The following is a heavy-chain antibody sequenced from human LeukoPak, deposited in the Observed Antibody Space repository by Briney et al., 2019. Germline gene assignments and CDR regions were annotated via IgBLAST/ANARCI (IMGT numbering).Heavy chain of an antibody. V-gene: IGHV1-3*01. CDR1: GYTFTSYA. J-gene: IGHJ4*02. D-gene: IGHD1-26*01. Sequence: ASVKVSCKASGYTFTSYAMHWVRQAPGQRLEWMGWINVGNGNTKYSQKFRGRVTITRDTSASTAYMELSSLRSEDTAVYYCAGSIVGATLDYWGQGTLVTVSS. CDR3: AGSIVGATLDY. CDR2: INVGNGNT.